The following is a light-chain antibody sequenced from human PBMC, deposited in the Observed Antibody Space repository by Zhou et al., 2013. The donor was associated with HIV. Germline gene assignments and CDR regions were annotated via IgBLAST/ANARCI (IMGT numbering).Light chain of an antibody. CDR1: QRISSY. V-gene: IGKV3-11*01. CDR3: QQYYDPLWT. J-gene: IGKJ1*01. Sequence: EITLTQSPATLSLSPGDRATLSCRASQRISSYLAWYQQRPGQAPRLLIYDASHRATGIPSRFSGSGSGTDFTLTISCLQSDDFATYYCQQYYDPLWTFGQGTKV. CDR2: DAS.